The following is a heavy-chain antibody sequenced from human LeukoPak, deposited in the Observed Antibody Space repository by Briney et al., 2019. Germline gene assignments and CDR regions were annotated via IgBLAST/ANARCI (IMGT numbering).Heavy chain of an antibody. D-gene: IGHD3-22*01. Sequence: GGSLRLSCAASGFIVSNNYMNWVRQAPGKGLGWVSIIYSGGGTYYADSVKGRFTISRDNSKNTLYLQMNSLRADDTAVYYCARGCYYERSGYCPFDYWGPGTLVTVSS. J-gene: IGHJ4*02. CDR2: IYSGGGT. V-gene: IGHV3-53*01. CDR3: ARGCYYERSGYCPFDY. CDR1: GFIVSNNY.